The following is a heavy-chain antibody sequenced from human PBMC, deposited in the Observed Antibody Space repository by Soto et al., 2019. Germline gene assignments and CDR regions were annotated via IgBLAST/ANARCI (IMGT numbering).Heavy chain of an antibody. J-gene: IGHJ5*02. Sequence: ASVKVSCKASGYTFTSYDINWVRQATGQGLEWMGWMNPNSGNTGYAQKFQGRVTMTRNTSISTAYMELSSLGSDDTAVAYCARAPPACSSTSCYGGFDPWGQGTLVTVSS. CDR2: MNPNSGNT. CDR3: ARAPPACSSTSCYGGFDP. D-gene: IGHD2-2*01. CDR1: GYTFTSYD. V-gene: IGHV1-8*01.